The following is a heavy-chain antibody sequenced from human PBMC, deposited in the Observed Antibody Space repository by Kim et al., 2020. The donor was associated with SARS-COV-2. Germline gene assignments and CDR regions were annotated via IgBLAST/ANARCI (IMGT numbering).Heavy chain of an antibody. D-gene: IGHD5-12*01. CDR3: ATYDPRFLDYFDY. Sequence: SETLSLTCTVSGGSISSYYWSWIRQPPGKGLEWIGYIYYSGSTNYNPSLKSRVTISVDTSKNQFSLKLSSVTAADTAVYYCATYDPRFLDYFDYWGQGTLVTVSS. J-gene: IGHJ4*02. CDR1: GGSISSYY. CDR2: IYYSGST. V-gene: IGHV4-59*08.